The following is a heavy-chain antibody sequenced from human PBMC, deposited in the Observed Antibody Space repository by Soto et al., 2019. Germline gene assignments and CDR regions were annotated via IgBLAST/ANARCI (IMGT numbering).Heavy chain of an antibody. D-gene: IGHD2-15*01. CDR1: GYTLTELS. Sequence: ASVKVSCKVSGYTLTELSMHWVRQAPGKGLEWMGGFDPEDGETIYAQKFQGRVTMTEDTSTDTAHMELSSLRSEDTAVYYCATTWVCSGGSCHNYYGMDVWGQGTTVTVSS. CDR3: ATTWVCSGGSCHNYYGMDV. J-gene: IGHJ6*02. V-gene: IGHV1-24*01. CDR2: FDPEDGET.